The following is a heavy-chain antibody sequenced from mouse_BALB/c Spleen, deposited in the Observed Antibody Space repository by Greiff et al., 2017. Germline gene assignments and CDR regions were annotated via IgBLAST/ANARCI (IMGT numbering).Heavy chain of an antibody. CDR3: ARRDGEDY. CDR1: GFTFSSYA. CDR2: ISSGGST. Sequence: EVKLVESGGGLVKPGGSLKLSCAASGFTFSSYAMSWVRQTPEKRLEWVASISSGGSTYYPDSVKCRFTISRDNARNILYLQMSSLRSEDTAMYYCARRDGEDYWGQGTSVTVSS. D-gene: IGHD2-3*01. J-gene: IGHJ4*01. V-gene: IGHV5-6-5*01.